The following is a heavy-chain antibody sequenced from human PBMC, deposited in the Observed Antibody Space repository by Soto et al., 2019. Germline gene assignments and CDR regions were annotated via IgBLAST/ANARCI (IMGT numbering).Heavy chain of an antibody. CDR3: ARTSYDSSGTAADP. J-gene: IGHJ5*02. D-gene: IGHD3-22*01. CDR1: GGSISSGGYY. Sequence: SETLSLTCTVSGGSISSGGYYWGWIRQPPGKGLEWIGNIYYSGSTYYNPSLKSRVTISVDTSKNQFSLKLSSVTAADTAVYYCARTSYDSSGTAADPWGQGTLVTVSS. V-gene: IGHV4-39*07. CDR2: IYYSGST.